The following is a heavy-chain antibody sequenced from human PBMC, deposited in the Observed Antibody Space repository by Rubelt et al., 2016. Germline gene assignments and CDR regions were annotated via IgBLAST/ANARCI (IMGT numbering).Heavy chain of an antibody. CDR1: GYTFTGYY. D-gene: IGHD3-22*01. CDR3: ARFAIGGHSSGYLFDY. Sequence: QVQLVQSGAEVKKPGASVKVSCKASGYTFTGYYMHWVRQAPGQGLEWMGWINPNSAGTNYARKFQGRVTMTRDTSISTAYMELSRLRSDDTAVYYCARFAIGGHSSGYLFDYWGQGTLVTVSS. J-gene: IGHJ4*02. V-gene: IGHV1-2*07. CDR2: INPNSAGT.